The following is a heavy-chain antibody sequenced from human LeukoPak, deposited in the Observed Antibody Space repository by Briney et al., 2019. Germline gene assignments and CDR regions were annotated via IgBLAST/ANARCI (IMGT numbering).Heavy chain of an antibody. J-gene: IGHJ4*02. Sequence: GGSLRLSCAASGFTVGSNYMSWVRQAPGKGLEWVSVIYSGGSTYYADSVKGRFTISRDNSKNTLYLQMNSLRAEDTAVYYCARGANCGGDCYLDYWGQGALVTVSS. CDR1: GFTVGSNY. CDR2: IYSGGST. CDR3: ARGANCGGDCYLDY. D-gene: IGHD2-21*02. V-gene: IGHV3-66*01.